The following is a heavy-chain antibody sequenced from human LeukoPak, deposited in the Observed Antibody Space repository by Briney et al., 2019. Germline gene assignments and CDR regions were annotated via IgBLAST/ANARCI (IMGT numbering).Heavy chain of an antibody. CDR2: FWHDGKT. D-gene: IGHD1-26*01. J-gene: IGHJ1*01. Sequence: ETLSLTCAVSGYSINTGFYWGWIRQPPGKGLEWIGSFWHDGKTYYNPSLKSRLTISMDTSRSHFPLRLNSVTATDTAVYYCARQRGGIMAATAIDIWGQGTLVTVSS. CDR3: ARQRGGIMAATAIDI. CDR1: GYSINTGFY. V-gene: IGHV4-38-2*01.